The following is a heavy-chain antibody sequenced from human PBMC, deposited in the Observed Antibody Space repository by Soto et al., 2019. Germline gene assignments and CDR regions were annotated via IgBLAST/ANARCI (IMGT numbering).Heavy chain of an antibody. Sequence: EVQLVESGGGLVQPGRSLRLSCAASGFTFDDYAMHWVRQAPGKGLEWVSGISWNSGSIGYADSVKGRFTISRDNAKNSLYLQMNCLRAEDTALYYCATGFGWLRYSGGAFDIWGQGTMVTVSS. CDR2: ISWNSGSI. CDR3: ATGFGWLRYSGGAFDI. J-gene: IGHJ3*02. CDR1: GFTFDDYA. V-gene: IGHV3-9*01. D-gene: IGHD5-12*01.